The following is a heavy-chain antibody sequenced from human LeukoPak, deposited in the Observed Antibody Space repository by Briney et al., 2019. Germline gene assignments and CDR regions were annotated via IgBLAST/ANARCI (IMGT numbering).Heavy chain of an antibody. V-gene: IGHV4-39*07. D-gene: IGHD6-13*01. CDR1: GGSISGSTYH. CDR3: ARTLEAATHSSSWPTLFDY. CDR2: IYYTGST. J-gene: IGHJ4*02. Sequence: SETLSLTCTVSGGSISGSTYHWGWIRQPPGKGLEWVGSIYYTGSTYYNPSLKSRVTISVDTSKNQFSLKLSSVTAADTAVYYCARTLEAATHSSSWPTLFDYWGQGTLVTVSS.